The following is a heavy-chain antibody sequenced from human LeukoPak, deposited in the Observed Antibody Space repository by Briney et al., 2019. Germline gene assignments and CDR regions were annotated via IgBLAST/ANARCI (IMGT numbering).Heavy chain of an antibody. CDR1: GFTVSSNY. J-gene: IGHJ6*03. Sequence: GGSLRLSCAASGFTVSSNYMSWVRQAPGKGLEWVSVIYSGGSTYYADSVKGRFTISRDNSKNTLYLQMNSLRAEDTAVYYCAKLPESTYYYYYMDVWGKGTTVTVSS. D-gene: IGHD1-14*01. CDR3: AKLPESTYYYYYMDV. V-gene: IGHV3-53*01. CDR2: IYSGGST.